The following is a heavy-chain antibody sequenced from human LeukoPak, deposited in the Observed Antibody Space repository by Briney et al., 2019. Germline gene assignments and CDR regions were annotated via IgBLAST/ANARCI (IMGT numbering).Heavy chain of an antibody. D-gene: IGHD2-8*01. Sequence: SGTLSLTCTVSGGSITSYSWSWIRQPAGKGMEWIGHIYSSGSTKYNPYLKSRVTMSVDTTKKQFFLKLTSVTAADTAIYYCARGKERSWGMKYYYYYMDGWGKGATVTDCS. CDR1: GGSITSYS. CDR2: IYSSGST. CDR3: ARGKERSWGMKYYYYYMDG. V-gene: IGHV4-4*07. J-gene: IGHJ6*03.